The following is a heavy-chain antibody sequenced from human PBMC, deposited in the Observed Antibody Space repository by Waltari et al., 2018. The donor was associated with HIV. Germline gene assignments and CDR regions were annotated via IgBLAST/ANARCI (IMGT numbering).Heavy chain of an antibody. CDR2: SGGST. Sequence: EVQLLESGGGLVQPGGSLRLSCAASGFTFSSASGGSTYYADSVKGRFTISRDNSKNTLKMQMSRLRAEDTAVYYCAKDTAPQGDYGSDCWGHGTLVTVSS. CDR3: AKDTAPQGDYGSDC. V-gene: IGHV3-23*01. J-gene: IGHJ4*01. D-gene: IGHD4-17*01. CDR1: GFTFSS.